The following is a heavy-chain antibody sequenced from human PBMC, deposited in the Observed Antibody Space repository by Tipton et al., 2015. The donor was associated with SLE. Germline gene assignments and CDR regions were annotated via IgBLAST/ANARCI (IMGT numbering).Heavy chain of an antibody. CDR3: ARVGSTWYHYFDY. CDR1: GYTFTTYG. J-gene: IGHJ4*02. Sequence: QSGAEVKKPGASVKVSCRASGYTFTTYGVSWVRQAPGQGLEWMGWLTAYSAKTNYAQKFQGRVTMTTDTSTSTAYMELSSLTSEDTAVYFCARVGSTWYHYFDYWGQGALVTVSS. D-gene: IGHD6-13*01. CDR2: LTAYSAKT. V-gene: IGHV1-18*01.